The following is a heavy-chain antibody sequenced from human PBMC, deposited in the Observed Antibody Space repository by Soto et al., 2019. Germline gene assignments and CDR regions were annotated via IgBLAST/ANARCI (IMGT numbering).Heavy chain of an antibody. J-gene: IGHJ6*02. Sequence: GESLKISCKGSGYSFTSYWISWVRQVPGKGLEWMGRIDPSDSYTNYSLSFQGHVTISADKSISTAYRQWSSLKASDTAMYYCARHSGYSSGWYGEYYYYGMDVWGQGTTVTVSS. CDR1: GYSFTSYW. V-gene: IGHV5-10-1*01. D-gene: IGHD6-19*01. CDR2: IDPSDSYT. CDR3: ARHSGYSSGWYGEYYYYGMDV.